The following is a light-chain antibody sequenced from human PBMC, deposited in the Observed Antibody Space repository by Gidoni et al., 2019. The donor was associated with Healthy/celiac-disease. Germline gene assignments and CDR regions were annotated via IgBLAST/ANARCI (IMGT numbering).Light chain of an antibody. Sequence: SSELTQDPAVSVALGQTVRITCQGDSLRSYYASGYQQQPGQAPVLVIYGKNNRPAGIPDRVSGSSSGNTASLTITGAQAEDEADYYCNSRDSSGNRVFGGGTKLTVL. J-gene: IGLJ2*01. V-gene: IGLV3-19*01. CDR1: SLRSYY. CDR3: NSRDSSGNRV. CDR2: GKN.